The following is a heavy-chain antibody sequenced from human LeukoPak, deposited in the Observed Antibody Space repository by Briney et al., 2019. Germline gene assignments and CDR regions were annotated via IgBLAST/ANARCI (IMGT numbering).Heavy chain of an antibody. CDR1: GFTFDDYA. D-gene: IGHD1-1*01. Sequence: GGSLRLSCAASGFTFDDYAMHWVRQAPGKGLEWVSGISWNSGSIGYADSVKGRFTISRDNAKNSLYLQMNSLRAEDTALYYCAKDAGNWPNAFDIWGQGTMVTVSS. V-gene: IGHV3-9*01. CDR2: ISWNSGSI. CDR3: AKDAGNWPNAFDI. J-gene: IGHJ3*02.